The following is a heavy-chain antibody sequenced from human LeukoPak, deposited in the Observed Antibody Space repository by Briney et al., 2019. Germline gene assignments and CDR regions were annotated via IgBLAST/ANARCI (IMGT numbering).Heavy chain of an antibody. J-gene: IGHJ4*02. CDR3: ARAAVGAASGPDY. CDR1: GFTFSSYG. D-gene: IGHD6-13*01. Sequence: GGSLTLSCAASGFTFSSYGMHWVRQAPGKGLEWVAVISYDGSNKYYADSVKGRFTISRDNSKNTLYLQMNSLRAEDTAVYYCARAAVGAASGPDYWGQGTLVTVSS. CDR2: ISYDGSNK. V-gene: IGHV3-30*03.